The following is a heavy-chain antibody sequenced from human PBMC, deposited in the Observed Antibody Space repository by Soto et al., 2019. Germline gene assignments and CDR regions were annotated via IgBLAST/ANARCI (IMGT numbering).Heavy chain of an antibody. CDR1: GGSISSGDYY. Sequence: ETLSLTCTVSGGSISSGDYYWSWIRQPPGKGLEWIGSIYYSGSTYYNPSLKSRVTISVDTSKSQFSLKLSSVTAADTAVYYCARLLYCSGGSCPEGNWFDPWGQGTLVTVSS. CDR2: IYYSGST. V-gene: IGHV4-39*01. CDR3: ARLLYCSGGSCPEGNWFDP. D-gene: IGHD2-15*01. J-gene: IGHJ5*02.